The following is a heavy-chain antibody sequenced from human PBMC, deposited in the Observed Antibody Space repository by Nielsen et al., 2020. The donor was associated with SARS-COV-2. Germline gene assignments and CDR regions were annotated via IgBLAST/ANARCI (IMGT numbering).Heavy chain of an antibody. Sequence: SCAISGDSVSSSSAAWNWIRQSPSGGLEWLGRTYYRSKWYNDYAVSVKSRITINPDTSKNQFSLHLNSVTPEDTAVYYCARARGAYGDYYYYYYTDVWGKGTTVTVSS. CDR3: ARARGAYGDYYYYYYTDV. V-gene: IGHV6-1*01. J-gene: IGHJ6*03. CDR2: TYYRSKWYN. CDR1: GDSVSSSSAA. D-gene: IGHD4-17*01.